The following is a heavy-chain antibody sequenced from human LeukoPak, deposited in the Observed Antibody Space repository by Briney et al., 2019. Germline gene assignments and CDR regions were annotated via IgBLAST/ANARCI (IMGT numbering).Heavy chain of an antibody. D-gene: IGHD5-18*01. Sequence: LRLSCAASGFTFSSYEMNWIRQSPGKGLEWIGYIYSTGNTYYNPSLKSRVIISVDTSKNQFSLELNSVTAADTAVYYCARDSYSYGYGGFDYWGQGILVTVSS. CDR1: GFTFSSYEMN. V-gene: IGHV4-30-4*08. CDR3: ARDSYSYGYGGFDY. CDR2: IYSTGNT. J-gene: IGHJ4*02.